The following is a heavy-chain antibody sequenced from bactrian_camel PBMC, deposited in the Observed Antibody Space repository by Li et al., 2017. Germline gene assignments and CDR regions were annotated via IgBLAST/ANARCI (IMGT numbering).Heavy chain of an antibody. J-gene: IGHJ4*01. CDR3: KTLPECSYCLTGICYRGEY. CDR2: FEHDGRT. D-gene: IGHD1*01. Sequence: HVQLVESGGGSVQEGNSLTLSCKASRYAYNSYCLGWFRQTPGKERETVASFEHDGRTTYLDSVKGRFTISKDQVNDTVYLQMNNLKPEDTAMYSCKTLPECSYCLTGICYRGEYWGRGTQVTVS. V-gene: IGHV3S63*01. CDR1: RYAYNSYC.